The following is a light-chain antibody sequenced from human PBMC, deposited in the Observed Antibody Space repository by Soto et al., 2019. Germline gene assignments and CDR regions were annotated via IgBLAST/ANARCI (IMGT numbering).Light chain of an antibody. CDR2: AKS. CDR3: QQANNYPWT. Sequence: DIQMTQSPSSMSASVGDRVTITCRASQGLNIWFAWYQQNPGKAPNLLIDAKSNLISGVPSRFTGIGTRTDFTLTTSSLHPEDSATYYYQQANNYPWTFGQGTKLQI. V-gene: IGKV1-12*01. CDR1: QGLNIW. J-gene: IGKJ1*01.